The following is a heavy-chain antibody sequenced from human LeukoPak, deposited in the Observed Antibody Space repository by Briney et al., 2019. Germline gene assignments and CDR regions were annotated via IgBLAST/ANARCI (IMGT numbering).Heavy chain of an antibody. Sequence: SETLSLTCAVYGGSFSGYYWSWIRQPPGKGLEWIGEINHSGSTNYNPSLKSRVTISVDTSKNQFSLKLSSVTAADTAVYYCARLDYYDSSGYQWTFDYWGQGTLVTVSS. V-gene: IGHV4-34*01. CDR3: ARLDYYDSSGYQWTFDY. J-gene: IGHJ4*02. CDR1: GGSFSGYY. CDR2: INHSGST. D-gene: IGHD3-22*01.